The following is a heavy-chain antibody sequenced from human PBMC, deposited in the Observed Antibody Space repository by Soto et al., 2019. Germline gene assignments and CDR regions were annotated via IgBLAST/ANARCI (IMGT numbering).Heavy chain of an antibody. CDR2: ISGSGGKT. Sequence: PGGSLRLSCAASGFSFGSYALSWVRQAPGKGLEWVPTISGSGGKTFYADSVKGRFSISRDTSQSTLYLQMNSLRADDTAIYYCARWSYLDYWGQGTRVTVS. CDR3: ARWSYLDY. J-gene: IGHJ4*02. CDR1: GFSFGSYA. V-gene: IGHV3-23*01. D-gene: IGHD3-3*01.